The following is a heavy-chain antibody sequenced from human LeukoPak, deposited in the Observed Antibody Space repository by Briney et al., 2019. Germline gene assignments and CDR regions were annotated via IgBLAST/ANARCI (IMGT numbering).Heavy chain of an antibody. D-gene: IGHD3-16*01. CDR1: GGSFSGYY. CDR3: ARHANPRIMITFGGVMSSYFDY. CDR2: INHSGST. Sequence: PSETLSLTCAVYGGSFSGYYWSWIRQPPGKGLEWIGEINHSGSTNYNPSLKSRVTISVDTSKNQFSLKLSSVTAADTAVYYCARHANPRIMITFGGVMSSYFDYWGQGTLVTVSS. J-gene: IGHJ4*02. V-gene: IGHV4-34*01.